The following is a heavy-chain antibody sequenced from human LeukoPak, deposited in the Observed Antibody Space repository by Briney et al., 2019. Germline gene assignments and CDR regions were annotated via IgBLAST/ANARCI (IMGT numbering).Heavy chain of an antibody. CDR3: ARRSSGSPPYYFGY. J-gene: IGHJ4*02. CDR1: GFTFSSYW. CDR2: INGDGSST. Sequence: GGSLRLSCAASGFTFSSYWMHWVRQAPGKGLVWVSRINGDGSSTSYADSVKGRFTISRDNAKDTLYLQMNSLRAEDTAVYYCARRSSGSPPYYFGYWGQGTLVTVSS. D-gene: IGHD1-26*01. V-gene: IGHV3-74*01.